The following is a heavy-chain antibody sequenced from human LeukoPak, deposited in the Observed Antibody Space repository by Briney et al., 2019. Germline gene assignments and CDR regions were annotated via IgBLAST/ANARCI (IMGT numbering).Heavy chain of an antibody. CDR2: INTNTGNP. J-gene: IGHJ4*02. Sequence: ASVKVSCKASGYTFTSYAMHWVRQAPGQGLEWMGWINTNTGNPTYAQGFTGRFVFSLDTSVSTAYLQISSLKAEDTAVYYCARGPSFGDHALYDYWGQGTLVTVSS. CDR3: ARGPSFGDHALYDY. CDR1: GYTFTSYA. D-gene: IGHD4-17*01. V-gene: IGHV7-4-1*02.